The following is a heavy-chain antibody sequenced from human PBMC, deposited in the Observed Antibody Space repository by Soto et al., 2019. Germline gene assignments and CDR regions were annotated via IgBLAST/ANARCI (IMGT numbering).Heavy chain of an antibody. CDR2: IIPIFGTA. CDR3: ARKGGPKQQLAYFDY. CDR1: GGTFSSYA. J-gene: IGHJ4*02. Sequence: GASVKVSCKASGGTFSSYAISWVRQAPGQGLEWMGGIIPIFGTANYAQKFQGRVTITADESTSTAYMELSSLRSEDTAVYYCARKGGPKQQLAYFDYWGQGTLVTVSS. D-gene: IGHD6-13*01. V-gene: IGHV1-69*13.